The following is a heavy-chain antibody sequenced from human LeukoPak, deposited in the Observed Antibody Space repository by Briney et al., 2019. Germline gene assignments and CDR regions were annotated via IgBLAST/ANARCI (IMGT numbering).Heavy chain of an antibody. V-gene: IGHV3-7*03. Sequence: GGSLRLSCAGSGFTFSSHWIGWVRQAPGKGLEWVAHINQDGSQKYYVDSVEGRFAISRDSSKNTLFLQMNDLTVEDTARYYCARRPGNWGQGILVTVSS. D-gene: IGHD1-14*01. CDR3: ARRPGN. CDR1: GFTFSSHW. J-gene: IGHJ4*02. CDR2: INQDGSQK.